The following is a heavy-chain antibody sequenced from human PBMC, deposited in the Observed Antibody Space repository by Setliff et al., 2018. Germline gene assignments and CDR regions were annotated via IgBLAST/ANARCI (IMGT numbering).Heavy chain of an antibody. Sequence: GESLKISCAATGFDFKSFTMNWVRQVPGKGPEWVSAISGGGGTTKYADSVRGRFTISRDNSKNMLYLQMNSLRPDDTATYYCAKGGITIFGVITTNWFDPWGQGTLVTVSS. CDR3: AKGGITIFGVITTNWFDP. CDR2: ISGGGGTT. J-gene: IGHJ5*02. CDR1: GFDFKSFT. D-gene: IGHD3-3*01. V-gene: IGHV3-23*01.